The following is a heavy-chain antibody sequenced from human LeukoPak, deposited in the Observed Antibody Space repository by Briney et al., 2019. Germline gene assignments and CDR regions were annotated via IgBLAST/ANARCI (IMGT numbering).Heavy chain of an antibody. CDR2: IYTSGST. J-gene: IGHJ6*02. V-gene: IGHV4-4*07. CDR3: ARSPYCSGGSCHYYYGMDV. CDR1: GGSISSYY. Sequence: SETPSLTCTVSGGSISSYYWSWIRQPAGKGLEWIGRIYTSGSTNYNPSLESRVTMSVDTSKNQFSLKLSSVTAADTAVYYCARSPYCSGGSCHYYYGMDVWGQGTTVTVSS. D-gene: IGHD2-15*01.